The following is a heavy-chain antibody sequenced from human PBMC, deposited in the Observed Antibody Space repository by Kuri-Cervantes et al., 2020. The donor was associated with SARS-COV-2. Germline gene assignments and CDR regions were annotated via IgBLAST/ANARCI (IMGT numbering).Heavy chain of an antibody. CDR1: EFTFSDYD. D-gene: IGHD2-2*01. J-gene: IGHJ6*02. V-gene: IGHV3-11*01. CDR2: ISSSGSTI. Sequence: GESLKISCAASEFTFSDYDMRWIRQAPGKGLEWVSSISSSGSTIYYADSVKGRFTISRDDSKSIAYLQMNSLKTEDTAVYYCTPYCSRTSCYSLKRGYYYYGMDVWGQGTTVTVSS. CDR3: TPYCSRTSCYSLKRGYYYYGMDV.